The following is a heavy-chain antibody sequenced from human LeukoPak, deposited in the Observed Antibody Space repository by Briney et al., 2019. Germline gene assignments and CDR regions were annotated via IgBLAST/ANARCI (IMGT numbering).Heavy chain of an antibody. CDR2: INTNTGNP. CDR1: GYTFTSYA. Sequence: ASVKVSCKASGYTFTSYAMNWVRQAPGQGLEWIGWINTNTGNPTYAQGFTGRFVFSLDTSVSTAYLQISSLKAEDTAVYYCAVTPGAQYYYDSSGYYYDAFDIWGQGTMVTVSS. D-gene: IGHD3-22*01. CDR3: AVTPGAQYYYDSSGYYYDAFDI. J-gene: IGHJ3*02. V-gene: IGHV7-4-1*02.